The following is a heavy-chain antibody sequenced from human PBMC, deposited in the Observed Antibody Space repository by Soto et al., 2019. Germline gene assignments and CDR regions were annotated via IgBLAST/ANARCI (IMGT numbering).Heavy chain of an antibody. V-gene: IGHV3-23*01. Sequence: EVFLLESGGDSVQPGGSLRLSCVGSGFTFSDYVMSWVRQVPEKGLEWVSSISDGGERTDYRDSGRGRFTISRDNARFTLHLQMTSLRVDDTATSFCAGDRSTDFGLDVWGQGTTVPVSS. CDR1: GFTFSDYV. CDR3: AGDRSTDFGLDV. CDR2: ISDGGERT. D-gene: IGHD3-3*01. J-gene: IGHJ6*02.